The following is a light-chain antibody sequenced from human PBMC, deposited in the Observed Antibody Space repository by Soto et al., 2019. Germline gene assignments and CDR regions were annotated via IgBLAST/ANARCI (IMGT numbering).Light chain of an antibody. V-gene: IGKV3-20*01. CDR2: GAS. J-gene: IGKJ1*01. CDR1: QSVSSSY. CDR3: HQYGSSAWT. Sequence: EIVLTQSPGTLSLSPGERATLSCRASQSVSSSYLAWHQQKPGQAPRLLIYGASSGATGIPDRFSGSGSGTDFTLTISRLEPEDFAVYYCHQYGSSAWTFGQGTKVDIK.